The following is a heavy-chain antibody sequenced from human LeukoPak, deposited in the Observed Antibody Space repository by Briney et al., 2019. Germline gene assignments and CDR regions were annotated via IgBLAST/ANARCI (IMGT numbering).Heavy chain of an antibody. D-gene: IGHD3-22*01. V-gene: IGHV4-39*01. CDR3: ANSAAPSFYDSRGSDTFDI. Sequence: PSETLSLTCTVSGGPLGSSSDYWGWVRQPPGKGLEWIATIYYSGSTYYNPSLKSRVTISVDTSNNQFSLKLSSVPAADTAVYYCANSAAPSFYDSRGSDTFDIWGQGTMVTVSS. CDR2: IYYSGST. CDR1: GGPLGSSSDY. J-gene: IGHJ3*02.